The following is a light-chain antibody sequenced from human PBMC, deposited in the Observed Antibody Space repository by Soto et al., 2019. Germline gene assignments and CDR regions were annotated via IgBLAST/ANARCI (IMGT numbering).Light chain of an antibody. CDR2: AAS. CDR3: QNYNSAPLT. V-gene: IGKV1-27*01. Sequence: DIQMTQSPSSLSASVGDRVTITCRASQDISNYLAWYQQKPGKVPQVLIFAASTLQSGVPSRFSGSESGTDFTLTISSLQPEDVATYYCQNYNSAPLTFGGGTKVEI. CDR1: QDISNY. J-gene: IGKJ4*01.